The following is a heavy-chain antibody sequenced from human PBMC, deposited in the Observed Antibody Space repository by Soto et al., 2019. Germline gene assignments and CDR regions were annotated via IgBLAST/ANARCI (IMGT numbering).Heavy chain of an antibody. CDR2: ISYDGSNK. CDR3: ARTYGSGSYGFDY. D-gene: IGHD3-10*01. CDR1: GFTLSSYA. V-gene: IGHV3-30-3*01. J-gene: IGHJ4*02. Sequence: QVQLVESGGGVVQPGRSLRLSCAASGFTLSSYAMHWVRQAPGKGLEWVAVISYDGSNKYYADSVKGRFTISRDNSKNTLYLQMNSLRAEDTAVYYCARTYGSGSYGFDYWGQGTLVTVSS.